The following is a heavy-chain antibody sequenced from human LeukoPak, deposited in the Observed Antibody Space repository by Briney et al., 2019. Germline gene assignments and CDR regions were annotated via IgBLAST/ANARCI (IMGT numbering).Heavy chain of an antibody. CDR1: GFTLSGYW. Sequence: GGSLRLSCAASGFTLSGYWMHWVRQAPGKGLAWVSVIRSDGSITTYADSGKGRFTISRDTAKNTLYLQMNSLRAEDTAVYYCARDGRSGNFDKWGQGTLVSVSS. J-gene: IGHJ4*02. CDR3: ARDGRSGNFDK. V-gene: IGHV3-74*01. CDR2: IRSDGSIT. D-gene: IGHD1-26*01.